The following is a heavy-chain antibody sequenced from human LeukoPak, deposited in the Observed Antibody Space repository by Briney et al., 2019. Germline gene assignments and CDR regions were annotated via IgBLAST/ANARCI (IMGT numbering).Heavy chain of an antibody. D-gene: IGHD6-19*01. Sequence: PGGSLRLSCAASGFTFSSYGMHWVRQAPGKGLEWVAVISYDGSNKYYADSVKGRFTISRDNSKNTLYLQMNSLRAEDTAVYYCARLIAVAGRNLIQSYDYWGQGTLVTVSS. J-gene: IGHJ4*02. CDR3: ARLIAVAGRNLIQSYDY. V-gene: IGHV3-30*03. CDR2: ISYDGSNK. CDR1: GFTFSSYG.